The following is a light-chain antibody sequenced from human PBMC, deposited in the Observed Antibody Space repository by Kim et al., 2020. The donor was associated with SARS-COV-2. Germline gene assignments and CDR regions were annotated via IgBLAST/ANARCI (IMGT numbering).Light chain of an antibody. CDR3: SSYTSSRTLV. CDR1: SSDVGAYKY. V-gene: IGLV2-14*03. CDR2: DVS. Sequence: GQSITISCTGTSSDVGAYKYVSWYQQHPGKAPKLMIYDVSNRPSGVSNRFSGSKSGNTASLTISGLQAEDEADYYCSSYTSSRTLVFGGGTKLTVL. J-gene: IGLJ3*02.